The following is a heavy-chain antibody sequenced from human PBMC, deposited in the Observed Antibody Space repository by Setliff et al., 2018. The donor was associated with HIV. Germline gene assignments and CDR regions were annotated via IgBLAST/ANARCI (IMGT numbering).Heavy chain of an antibody. Sequence: GGSLRLSCAASGFTFDDYTMHWVRQAPGKGLGWVSLISWDGDMTYYADSVKGRFTISRDNSKNSLYLQMNSLTTEDTGLYYCAKDGWGYDYVGAYYFDYWGQGTPVTVSS. CDR1: GFTFDDYT. J-gene: IGHJ4*02. D-gene: IGHD5-12*01. CDR3: AKDGWGYDYVGAYYFDY. CDR2: ISWDGDMT. V-gene: IGHV3-43*01.